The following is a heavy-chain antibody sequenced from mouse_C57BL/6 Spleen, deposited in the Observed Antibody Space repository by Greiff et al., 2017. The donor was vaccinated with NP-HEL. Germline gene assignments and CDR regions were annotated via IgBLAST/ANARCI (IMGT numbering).Heavy chain of an antibody. CDR1: GYTFTSYW. CDR3: ARGGAY. V-gene: IGHV1-50*01. Sequence: QVQLKQPGAELVKPGASVKLSRKASGYTFTSYWMQWVKQRPGQGLEWIGEIDPSDSYTNYHQKFKGKATLTVDTSSSTAYMQLSSLTSEDSAVYYCARGGAYWGQGTLVTVSA. CDR2: IDPSDSYT. J-gene: IGHJ3*01.